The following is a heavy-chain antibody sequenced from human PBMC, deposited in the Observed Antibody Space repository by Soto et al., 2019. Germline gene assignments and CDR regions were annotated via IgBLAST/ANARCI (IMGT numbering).Heavy chain of an antibody. J-gene: IGHJ4*02. V-gene: IGHV3-23*01. CDR1: GFSFSSYA. Sequence: EVQLLESGGGLVQPGGSLRLSCAGSGFSFSSYAMSWVRQAPGKGLEWVSAITATGGGIYYADSVKARFAISRDNSRNTLRLHINSLRAEDTAVYYCARLEYTASPSPFDYWGQGILVTVSS. CDR2: ITATGGGI. D-gene: IGHD2-2*02. CDR3: ARLEYTASPSPFDY.